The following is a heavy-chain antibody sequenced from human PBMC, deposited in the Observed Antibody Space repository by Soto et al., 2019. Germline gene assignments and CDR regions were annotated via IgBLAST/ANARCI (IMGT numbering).Heavy chain of an antibody. CDR3: ARARSGYDDDPFDY. J-gene: IGHJ4*02. D-gene: IGHD3-22*01. V-gene: IGHV1-18*01. CDR2: ISGYNANT. Sequence: QVQLVQSGAEVKKPGASVKVSCKASGYTFTSYGISWVRQAPGQGLGWMGWISGYNANTKDAQKFQDRVTMTTDTCTSTAYMGLRSLRSDDTAVYYCARARSGYDDDPFDYWGQGTLVTVSS. CDR1: GYTFTSYG.